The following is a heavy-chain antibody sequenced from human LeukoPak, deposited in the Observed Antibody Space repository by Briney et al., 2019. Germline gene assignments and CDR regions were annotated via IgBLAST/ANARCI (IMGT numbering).Heavy chain of an antibody. J-gene: IGHJ3*02. CDR2: IAYDGSKK. Sequence: GGSLRLSCAASGFTFSTYAMSWVRQAPGKGLEWVVVIAYDGSKKYYADSVKGRFTISRDNSKNTLYLQMHSLRAEDTAAYYCAKGYNWNYLGAFDIWGQGTMVTVSS. CDR3: AKGYNWNYLGAFDI. V-gene: IGHV3-30*18. D-gene: IGHD1-7*01. CDR1: GFTFSTYA.